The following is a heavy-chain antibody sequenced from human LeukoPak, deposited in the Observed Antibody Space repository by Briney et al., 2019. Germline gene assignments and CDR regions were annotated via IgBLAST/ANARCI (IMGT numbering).Heavy chain of an antibody. V-gene: IGHV3-23*01. Sequence: GGSLRLSCAASGFTFSSYWMHWVRQAPGKGLVWVSAISGSGGSTYYADSVKGRFTISRDNSKNTLYLQMNSLRAEDTAVYYCAKDARDLIYFDYWGQGTLVTVSS. CDR1: GFTFSSYW. CDR3: AKDARDLIYFDY. J-gene: IGHJ4*02. CDR2: ISGSGGST.